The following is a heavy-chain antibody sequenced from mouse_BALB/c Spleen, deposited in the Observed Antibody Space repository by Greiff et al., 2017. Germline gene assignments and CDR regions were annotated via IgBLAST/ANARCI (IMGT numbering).Heavy chain of an antibody. V-gene: IGHV14-3*02. Sequence: VQLQQSGAELVKPGASVKLSCTASGFNIKDTYMHWVKQRPEQGLEWIGRIDPANGNTKYDPKFQGKATITADTSSSTAYMQLSSLTSEDSAVYYCARRAYAMDYWGQGTSVTVSS. J-gene: IGHJ4*01. CDR1: GFNIKDTY. CDR3: ARRAYAMDY. CDR2: IDPANGNT. D-gene: IGHD3-3*01.